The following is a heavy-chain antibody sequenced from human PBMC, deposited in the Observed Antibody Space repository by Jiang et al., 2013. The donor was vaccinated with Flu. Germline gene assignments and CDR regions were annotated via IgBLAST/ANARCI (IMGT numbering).Heavy chain of an antibody. CDR2: TYYRSKWYN. D-gene: IGHD6-19*01. CDR1: GDSVSSNSAA. Sequence: SLTCAISGDSVSSNSAAWIWIRQSPSRGLEWLGRTYYRSKWYNDYAVSVKSRITISPDTSKNQFSLQLTSVTPEDTAVYYCARGNSGWYMDVWGQGTTVTVSS. CDR3: ARGNSGWYMDV. J-gene: IGHJ6*03. V-gene: IGHV6-1*01.